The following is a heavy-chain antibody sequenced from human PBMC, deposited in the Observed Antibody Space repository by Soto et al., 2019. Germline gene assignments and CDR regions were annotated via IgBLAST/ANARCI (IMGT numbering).Heavy chain of an antibody. CDR3: ARGRHFYGIDY. CDR2: IDHSGST. V-gene: IGHV4-34*01. D-gene: IGHD3-10*01. J-gene: IGHJ4*02. CDR1: GGSFSGYF. Sequence: XETLSLTCAVFGGSFSGYFWSWVRQPPGMGLDWIGEIDHSGSTNYNPSLKSRVTISVDTSKNQFSLKLSSVTAADTAVYYCARGRHFYGIDYWGQGALVTVSS.